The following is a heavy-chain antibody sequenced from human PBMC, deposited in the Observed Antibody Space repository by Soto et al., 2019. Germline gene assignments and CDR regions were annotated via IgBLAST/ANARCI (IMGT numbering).Heavy chain of an antibody. D-gene: IGHD6-19*01. CDR3: ARDSSGWYRRGWFDP. CDR1: GYTFTSYY. V-gene: IGHV1-46*01. J-gene: IGHJ5*02. Sequence: GASVKVSCKASGYTFTSYYMHWVRQAPGQGLEWMGIINPSGGSTSYAQKFQGRVTMTRDTSTSTVYMELSSLRSEDTAVYYCARDSSGWYRRGWFDPWGQGTLVTVSS. CDR2: INPSGGST.